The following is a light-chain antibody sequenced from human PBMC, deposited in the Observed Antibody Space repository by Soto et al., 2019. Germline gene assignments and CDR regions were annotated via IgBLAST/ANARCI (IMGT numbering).Light chain of an antibody. CDR1: QSVDSK. J-gene: IGKJ4*01. Sequence: EIVITEGPSTLSVSPAARAIFSCRASQSVDSKLAWYQQKLGQAPRLLIYDASTRATGIPARFSGSGSGTEFSLTISSLQSEDFAIFYCRQYYVWNTFGRGSKV. CDR3: RQYYVWNT. CDR2: DAS. V-gene: IGKV3D-15*01.